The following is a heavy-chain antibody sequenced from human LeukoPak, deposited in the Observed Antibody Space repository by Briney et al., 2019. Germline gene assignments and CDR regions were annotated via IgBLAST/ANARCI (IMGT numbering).Heavy chain of an antibody. J-gene: IGHJ5*02. CDR2: NYTSGST. CDR3: ARDRGIVVVPAAMEFSWFDP. Sequence: SETLSLTCTVSGGSISSYYWSWIRQPAGKGLEWIGRNYTSGSTNYNPSLKSRVTMSVDTSKNQFSLKLSSVTAADTAVYYCARDRGIVVVPAAMEFSWFDPWGQGTLVTVSS. D-gene: IGHD2-2*01. V-gene: IGHV4-4*07. CDR1: GGSISSYY.